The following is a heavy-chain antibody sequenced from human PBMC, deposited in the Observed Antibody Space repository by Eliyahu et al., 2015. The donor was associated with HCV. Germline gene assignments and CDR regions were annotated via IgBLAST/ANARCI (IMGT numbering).Heavy chain of an antibody. CDR1: GFTFXSYA. Sequence: QVQLVESGGGVVQPGRPLRLSCAASGFTFXSYAMPWVRQAPGKGLEWVAVISYDGXNKYYADSVKGRFTXSRDNSKNTLYLQMXSLXAEDTAVYYCARDEGLELRPSLYGMDVWGQGTTVTVSS. V-gene: IGHV3-30*04. D-gene: IGHD1-7*01. CDR2: ISYDGXNK. CDR3: ARDEGLELRPSLYGMDV. J-gene: IGHJ6*02.